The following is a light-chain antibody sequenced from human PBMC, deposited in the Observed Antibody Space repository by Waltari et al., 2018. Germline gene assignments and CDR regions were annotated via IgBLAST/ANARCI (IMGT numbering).Light chain of an antibody. CDR1: QSITTW. CDR3: QQYNRYSWT. V-gene: IGKV1-5*03. CDR2: KAS. J-gene: IGKJ1*01. Sequence: DIQMTQSPSTLSASVGDRVTITCRASQSITTWLAWYQQKPGKDPNLLIYKASSLESGVPSRFSGSGSGTEFTLTISSLQADDFATYYCQQYNRYSWTFGQGTKVEIK.